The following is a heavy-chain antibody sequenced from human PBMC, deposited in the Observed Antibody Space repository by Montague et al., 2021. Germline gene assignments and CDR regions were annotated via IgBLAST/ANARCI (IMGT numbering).Heavy chain of an antibody. D-gene: IGHD2-15*01. CDR3: AKDHFSGGSYGGSGDMDV. V-gene: IGHV3-23*01. CDR1: GFTLSSYA. CDR2: IGASGDNT. Sequence: SLRLSCAASGFTLSSYAMGWVRQAPGKGLEWVSAIGASGDNTYYAESVKGRFTISRDISKNTLYLQMNSPGAEDTALYYCAKDHFSGGSYGGSGDMDVWGKGTTVTVSS. J-gene: IGHJ6*03.